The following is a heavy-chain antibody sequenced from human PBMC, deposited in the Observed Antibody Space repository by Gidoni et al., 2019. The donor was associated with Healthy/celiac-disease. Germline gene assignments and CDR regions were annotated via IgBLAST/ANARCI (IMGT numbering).Heavy chain of an antibody. Sequence: EVQLVESGGGLIQPGGSLRLSCAASGFTVISNYMSWVRQAPGKGLEWVSVIYSGGSTYYADSVKGRFTISRDNSKNTLYLQMNSLRAEDTAVYYCARMSLLNPYGVGYFQHWGQGTLVTVSS. V-gene: IGHV3-53*01. CDR1: GFTVISNY. J-gene: IGHJ1*01. D-gene: IGHD3-10*01. CDR3: ARMSLLNPYGVGYFQH. CDR2: IYSGGST.